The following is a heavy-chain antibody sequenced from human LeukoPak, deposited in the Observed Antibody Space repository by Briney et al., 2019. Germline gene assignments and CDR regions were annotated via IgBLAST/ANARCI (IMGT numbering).Heavy chain of an antibody. Sequence: ASVKVSCKASGYTFTSYAMNWVRQAPGQGLEWMGWINTNTGNPTYAQGFTGRFVFSLDTSVSTAYLQISSLKAEDTAVYYCARDGVESYYDRSGYYRLYYGMDVWGQGTTVTVSS. V-gene: IGHV7-4-1*02. CDR3: ARDGVESYYDRSGYYRLYYGMDV. D-gene: IGHD3-22*01. CDR1: GYTFTSYA. J-gene: IGHJ6*02. CDR2: INTNTGNP.